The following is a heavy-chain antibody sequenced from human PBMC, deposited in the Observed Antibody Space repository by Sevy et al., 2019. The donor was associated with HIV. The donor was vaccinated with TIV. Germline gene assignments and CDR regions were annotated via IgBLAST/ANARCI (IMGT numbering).Heavy chain of an antibody. V-gene: IGHV3-30*04. CDR2: ISYDGNNK. CDR3: ASHYYDSTGYYFPLDY. Sequence: GGSLRLSCTASRFTFSSYAMYWVRQAPGKGLEWVAVISYDGNNKDYADSVKGRFTISRDNSKNTLYLQMNSLRAEDTAVYYCASHYYDSTGYYFPLDYWGQGTLVTVSS. J-gene: IGHJ4*02. CDR1: RFTFSSYA. D-gene: IGHD3-22*01.